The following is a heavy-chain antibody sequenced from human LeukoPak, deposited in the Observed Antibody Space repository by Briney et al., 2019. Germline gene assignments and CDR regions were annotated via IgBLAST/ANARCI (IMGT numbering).Heavy chain of an antibody. V-gene: IGHV1-46*01. CDR2: INPSAGST. CDR1: GYTFTSYS. CDR3: ARDLGQWLVLYCFDY. Sequence: ASVKVSCKASGYTFTSYSLHWVRQAPGQGLEWMGVINPSAGSTTYTQKFQSRVSMTRDTSTGTVYMELSSLRSDDTAIYYCARDLGQWLVLYCFDYWGQGTLVTVSS. J-gene: IGHJ4*02. D-gene: IGHD6-19*01.